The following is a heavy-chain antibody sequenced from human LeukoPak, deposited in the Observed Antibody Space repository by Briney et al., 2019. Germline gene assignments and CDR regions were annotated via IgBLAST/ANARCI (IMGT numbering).Heavy chain of an antibody. V-gene: IGHV3-30*18. Sequence: PGGSLRLSCAASGFTFSSYGMHWVRQAPGKGLEWVAVISYDGSNKYYADSVKGRFTISRDNSKNTLYLQMNSLRAEDTAVYYCAKDSVDTAMAPYYFDYWGQGTLVTVSS. CDR2: ISYDGSNK. CDR1: GFTFSSYG. J-gene: IGHJ4*02. CDR3: AKDSVDTAMAPYYFDY. D-gene: IGHD5-18*01.